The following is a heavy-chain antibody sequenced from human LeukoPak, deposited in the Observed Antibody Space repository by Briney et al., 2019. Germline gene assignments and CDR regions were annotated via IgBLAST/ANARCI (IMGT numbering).Heavy chain of an antibody. Sequence: GESLKISCKDSGYSFTNYWIGWVRQMPGKGLEWMGIIHSADSNTKYSPSFQGQVTISADKSISTAYLQWSGLKASDTAMYYCARRDGYNNDYWGQGTLVTVSS. D-gene: IGHD5-24*01. CDR3: ARRDGYNNDY. J-gene: IGHJ4*02. CDR2: IHSADSNT. CDR1: GYSFTNYW. V-gene: IGHV5-51*01.